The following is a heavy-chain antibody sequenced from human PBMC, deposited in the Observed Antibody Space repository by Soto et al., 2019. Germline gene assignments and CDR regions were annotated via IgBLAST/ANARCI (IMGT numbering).Heavy chain of an antibody. CDR1: GYSFTSYW. Sequence: GESLKISCKGSGYSFTSYWISWVRQMPGKGLEWMGRIDPSDSYTNYSPSFQGHVTISADKSISTAYLQWSSLKASDTAMYYCASTHWNYYGMDVWGQGTTVTVSS. V-gene: IGHV5-10-1*01. D-gene: IGHD1-1*01. CDR3: ASTHWNYYGMDV. CDR2: IDPSDSYT. J-gene: IGHJ6*02.